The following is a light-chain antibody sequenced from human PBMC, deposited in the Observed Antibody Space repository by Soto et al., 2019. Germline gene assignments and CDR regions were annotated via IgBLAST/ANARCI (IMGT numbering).Light chain of an antibody. V-gene: IGKV1-6*01. CDR2: AAA. CDR3: LLDYAYLWA. CDR1: QGIRSA. J-gene: IGKJ1*01. Sequence: AIQVTHSPSSLSASVGDRVTITCRTSQGIRSALGWYQQKPVKVLKPVIYAAATLESGVPSSFSGSGSGRDFTLTISSPQPEDFATYYGLLDYAYLWAFGQGTKV.